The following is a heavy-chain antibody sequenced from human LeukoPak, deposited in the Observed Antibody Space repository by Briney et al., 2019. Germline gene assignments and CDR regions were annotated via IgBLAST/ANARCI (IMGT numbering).Heavy chain of an antibody. V-gene: IGHV4-38-2*01. CDR3: ARLVPTTGYFDS. J-gene: IGHJ4*02. D-gene: IGHD1-1*01. Sequence: SETLSLTCGVSAYSVNSAYYWGWIRQPPGKGLEWIGTVYHSGTTYYNPSLKNRVTTSVDTSKNQFSLKLTSVTAADTAVYYCARLVPTTGYFDSWGQGTLVTVSS. CDR1: AYSVNSAYY. CDR2: VYHSGTT.